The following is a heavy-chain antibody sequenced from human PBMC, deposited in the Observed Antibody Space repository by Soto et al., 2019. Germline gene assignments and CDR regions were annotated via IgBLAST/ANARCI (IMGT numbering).Heavy chain of an antibody. CDR2: IIPIFDTT. CDR1: GGTFSNYV. J-gene: IGHJ4*02. V-gene: IGHV1-69*12. CDR3: ARDHSRPGTYGGNSLDY. D-gene: IGHD2-21*02. Sequence: QVQLVQSGAELKKPGSSVKVSCKASGGTFSNYVINWVRQAPGQGLEWMGDIIPIFDTTHYAQNFQGRVTITADESTATAYMELSSLRSEDTGVYYCARDHSRPGTYGGNSLDYWGQGTLVTVSS.